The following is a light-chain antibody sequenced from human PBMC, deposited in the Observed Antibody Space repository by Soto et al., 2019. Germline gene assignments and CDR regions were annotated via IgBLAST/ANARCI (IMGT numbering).Light chain of an antibody. CDR2: WAS. V-gene: IGKV4-1*01. CDR3: QQYYNTPPYT. Sequence: DIVMTQSPDSLAVSLGERATINCKSSQNVLYKSNNENYLAWYQQKPGQPPKLLIYWASTRKPGVPDRFSGSGPSSHFTLTISSLQAEDVAVNYCQQYYNTPPYTFGQGTKPEI. J-gene: IGKJ2*01. CDR1: QNVLYKSNNENY.